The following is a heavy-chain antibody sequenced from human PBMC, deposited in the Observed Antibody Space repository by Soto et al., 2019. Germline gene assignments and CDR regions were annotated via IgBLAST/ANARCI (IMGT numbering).Heavy chain of an antibody. CDR2: IIPMFGKA. D-gene: IGHD3-22*01. Sequence: SVKVSCKASGYTFTSYGISWVRQAPGQGLEWMGGIIPMFGKANYAQRFQGRVSITADESTSTGYMELRSLRSEDTAAYYCARDGTLYDTSGYYYLHWGQGALVTVSS. V-gene: IGHV1-69*13. CDR3: ARDGTLYDTSGYYYLH. CDR1: GYTFTSYG. J-gene: IGHJ4*02.